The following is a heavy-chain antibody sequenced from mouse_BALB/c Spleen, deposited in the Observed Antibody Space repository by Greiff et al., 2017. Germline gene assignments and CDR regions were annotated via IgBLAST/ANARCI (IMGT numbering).Heavy chain of an antibody. D-gene: IGHD2-4*01. CDR1: GFTFSSYA. CDR2: ISDGGSYT. CDR3: ARDKGYEYGRYAMDY. J-gene: IGHJ4*01. Sequence: EVKLVESGGGLVTPGGSLKLSCAASGFTFSSYAMYWVRQTPEKRLEWVATISDGGSYTYYTDSVKGRCTISRDNAKNNLYLQMSSLNSEDTAMYYCARDKGYEYGRYAMDYWGQGTSVTVSS. V-gene: IGHV5-4*02.